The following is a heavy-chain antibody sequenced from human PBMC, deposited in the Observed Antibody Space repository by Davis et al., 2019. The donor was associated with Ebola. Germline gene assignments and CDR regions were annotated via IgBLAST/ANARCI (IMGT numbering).Heavy chain of an antibody. CDR1: GFTFSGSA. D-gene: IGHD3-3*01. V-gene: IGHV3-64*01. CDR2: ISSNGGST. CDR3: ARVLPYYDFWSGSSVGMDV. Sequence: GESLKISCAASGFTFSGSAMHWVRQAPGKGLEYVSAISSNGGSTYYANSVKGRFTISRDNSKNTLYLQMGSLRAEDMAVYYCARVLPYYDFWSGSSVGMDVWGQGTTVTVSS. J-gene: IGHJ6*02.